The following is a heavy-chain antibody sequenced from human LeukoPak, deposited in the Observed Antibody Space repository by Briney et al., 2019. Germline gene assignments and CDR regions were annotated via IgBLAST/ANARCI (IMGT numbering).Heavy chain of an antibody. CDR2: INTNSGGT. CDR1: GYTFTGYY. D-gene: IGHD3-22*01. J-gene: IGHJ4*02. V-gene: IGHV1-2*02. Sequence: ASVKVSCKASGYTFTGYYMHWVRQAPGQGLEWMGWINTNSGGTNYAQKFQGRVTMTRDTSISTAYMELGRLRSDDAAVYYCARYYYDSSGYYYSDYWGQGTLVTVSS. CDR3: ARYYYDSSGYYYSDY.